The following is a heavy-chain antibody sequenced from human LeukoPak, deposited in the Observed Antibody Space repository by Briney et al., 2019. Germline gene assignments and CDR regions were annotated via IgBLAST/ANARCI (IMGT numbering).Heavy chain of an antibody. D-gene: IGHD4-17*01. Sequence: PGGSLRLSCAASGFTVCSNYMSWVRQAPGKGLEWVSVIYSGGSTYYADSVKGRFTISRDNSKNTLYLQMNSLRAEDTAVYYCAGVSVLRPPYYYYGMDVWGQGTTVTVSS. V-gene: IGHV3-66*01. J-gene: IGHJ6*02. CDR1: GFTVCSNY. CDR2: IYSGGST. CDR3: AGVSVLRPPYYYYGMDV.